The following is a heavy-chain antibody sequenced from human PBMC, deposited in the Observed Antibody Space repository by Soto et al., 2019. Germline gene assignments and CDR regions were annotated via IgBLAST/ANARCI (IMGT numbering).Heavy chain of an antibody. Sequence: GGSLRLSCSASGFTFSSYAMHWVRQAPGKGLEYVSGINTNGGSTHYADSVKGRFTISRDNSKNTLYLQMSSLRVEDTAVYYCVKQGSSGYYLENWGQGTLVTVSS. V-gene: IGHV3-64D*06. CDR2: INTNGGST. CDR3: VKQGSSGYYLEN. CDR1: GFTFSSYA. D-gene: IGHD3-22*01. J-gene: IGHJ4*02.